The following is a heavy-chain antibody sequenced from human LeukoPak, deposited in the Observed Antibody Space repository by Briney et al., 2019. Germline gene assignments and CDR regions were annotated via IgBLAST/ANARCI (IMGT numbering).Heavy chain of an antibody. CDR1: GGSISSYY. V-gene: IGHV4-59*01. D-gene: IGHD1-26*01. CDR3: ARGLVGATYYYYYMDV. Sequence: PSETLSLTCTVSGGSISSYYWSWIRQPPGKGLEWIGYIYYSGSTNCNPSLKSRVTISVDTSKNQFSLKLSSVTAADTAVYYCARGLVGATYYYYYMDVWGKGTTVTVS. J-gene: IGHJ6*03. CDR2: IYYSGST.